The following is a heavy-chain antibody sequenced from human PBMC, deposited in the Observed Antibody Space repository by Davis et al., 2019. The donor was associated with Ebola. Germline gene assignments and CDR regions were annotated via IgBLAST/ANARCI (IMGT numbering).Heavy chain of an antibody. V-gene: IGHV3-30*04. CDR1: GFTFSSYA. D-gene: IGHD6-13*01. CDR3: AKERSSWYMRAEYFQH. Sequence: PGESLKISCAASGFTFSSYAMHWVRQAPGKGLEWVAVISYDGSNKYYADSVKGRFTISRDNSKNTLYLQMNSLRAEDTAVYYCAKERSSWYMRAEYFQHWGQGTLVTVSS. J-gene: IGHJ1*01. CDR2: ISYDGSNK.